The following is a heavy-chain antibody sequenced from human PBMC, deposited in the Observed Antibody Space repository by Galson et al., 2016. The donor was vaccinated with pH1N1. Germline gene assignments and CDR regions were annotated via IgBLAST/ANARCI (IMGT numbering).Heavy chain of an antibody. Sequence: SLRLSCASYAFSVRNNFMTWVRQPPGKALEWVSTIYSDGSTNYGDFVKGRFTVSRDISENTVFLQLNSLRVDDTAVYYCARDQRRYFDSWGQGTLVTVSP. CDR3: ARDQRRYFDS. CDR1: AFSVRNNF. J-gene: IGHJ4*02. CDR2: IYSDGST. V-gene: IGHV3-53*01.